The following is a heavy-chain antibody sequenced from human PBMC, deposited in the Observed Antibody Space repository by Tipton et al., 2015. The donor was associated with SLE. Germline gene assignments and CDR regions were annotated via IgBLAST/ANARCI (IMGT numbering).Heavy chain of an antibody. V-gene: IGHV4-59*08. D-gene: IGHD2/OR15-2a*01. CDR1: SDSMSSYY. CDR2: VYYSVDTYYTGIT. J-gene: IGHJ4*02. Sequence: TLSLTCTVSSDSMSSYYWSWIRQPPGKGLEWIGYVYYSVDTYYTGITNNNPSLKGRVTISLDTSKNHFSLKLTSVTAADTALYYCARHVGAGGAWSMFDYWGQGTLVTASS. CDR3: ARHVGAGGAWSMFDY.